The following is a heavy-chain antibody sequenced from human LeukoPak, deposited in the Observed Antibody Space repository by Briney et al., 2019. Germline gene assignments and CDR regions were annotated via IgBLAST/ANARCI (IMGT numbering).Heavy chain of an antibody. CDR1: GFTFSDYY. V-gene: IGHV3-11*01. D-gene: IGHD1-7*01. J-gene: IGHJ4*02. CDR3: ARSGYNWDSLHYFDY. CDR2: ISTSGSTV. Sequence: PGGSLRLSCAASGFTFSDYYMSWIRQAPGKGLEWVSYISTSGSTVYYADSAKGRFTISRDNAKNSLYLQMNSLRAEDTAVYYCARSGYNWDSLHYFDYWGQGTLVTVSS.